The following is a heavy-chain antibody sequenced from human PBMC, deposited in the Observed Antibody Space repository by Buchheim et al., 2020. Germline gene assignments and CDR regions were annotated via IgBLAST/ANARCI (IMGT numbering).Heavy chain of an antibody. Sequence: QLQLQESGPGLVKPSETLSLTCTVSGGSISSSSYYWGWIRQPPGKGLEWIGSIYYSGSTYYNPSLKSRVTISVDTSKNQFSLKLSSVTAADTAVYYCARGSSRFLEWLGSNWFDPWGQGTL. D-gene: IGHD3-3*01. CDR2: IYYSGST. V-gene: IGHV4-39*07. J-gene: IGHJ5*02. CDR3: ARGSSRFLEWLGSNWFDP. CDR1: GGSISSSSYY.